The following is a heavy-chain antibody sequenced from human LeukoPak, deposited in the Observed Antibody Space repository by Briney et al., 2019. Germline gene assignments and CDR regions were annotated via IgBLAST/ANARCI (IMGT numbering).Heavy chain of an antibody. CDR1: GYTFTGYY. V-gene: IGHV1-2*04. J-gene: IGHJ6*02. CDR3: ARDQDVVSSSYGMDV. Sequence: ASVKVSCKASGYTFTGYYMHWVRQAPGQGLEWMGWINPNSGGTNYAQKFQGWVTMTRDTSISTAYMELSRLRSDDTAVYYCARDQDVVSSSYGMDVWGQGTTVTVSS. CDR2: INPNSGGT. D-gene: IGHD5/OR15-5a*01.